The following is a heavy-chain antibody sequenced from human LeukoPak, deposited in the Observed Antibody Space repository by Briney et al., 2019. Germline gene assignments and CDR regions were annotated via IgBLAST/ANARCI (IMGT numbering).Heavy chain of an antibody. CDR3: AKASLKGTGTTLDY. Sequence: GGSLRLSCAASGFTFDDYTLHWVRQAPGKGLGWVSLISWDGGTTYYADSVKGRFTIARDNSKNSLVLQMNSLRTEDSALYYCAKASLKGTGTTLDYWGQGTLVTVSS. V-gene: IGHV3-43*01. J-gene: IGHJ4*02. CDR2: ISWDGGTT. D-gene: IGHD1-1*01. CDR1: GFTFDDYT.